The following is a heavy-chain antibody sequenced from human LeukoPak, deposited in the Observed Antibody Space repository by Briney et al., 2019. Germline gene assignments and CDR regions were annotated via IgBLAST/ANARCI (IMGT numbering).Heavy chain of an antibody. CDR1: GFTFSSYA. D-gene: IGHD2-15*01. J-gene: IGHJ4*02. Sequence: GGSLRHSCSPSGFTFSSYAMTWVRQAPGKGLEWVSTVSSSDSSSYYADSVKGRFTISRDNSKNTLYLQMNSLRAEDTAVYYCAKGRGYCSGGSCYSDYWGQGTLVTVSS. CDR3: AKGRGYCSGGSCYSDY. CDR2: VSSSDSSS. V-gene: IGHV3-23*01.